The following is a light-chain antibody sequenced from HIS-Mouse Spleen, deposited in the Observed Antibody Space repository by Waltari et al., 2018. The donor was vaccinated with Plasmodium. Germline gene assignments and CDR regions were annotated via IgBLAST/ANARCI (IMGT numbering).Light chain of an antibody. CDR2: GAS. V-gene: IGKV3-15*01. CDR1: QSVSSN. J-gene: IGKJ1*01. CDR3: QQYNNWPAWT. Sequence: EIVMTQSPATLSVSPGERATLSCRASQSVSSNLAWYQQKPGQAPRLLICGASTRATCIPARFSGSGSGTEFTLTISSLQSEDFAVYYCQQYNNWPAWTFGQGTKVEIK.